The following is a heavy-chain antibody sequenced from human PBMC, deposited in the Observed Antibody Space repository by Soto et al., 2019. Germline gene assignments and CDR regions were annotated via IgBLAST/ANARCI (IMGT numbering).Heavy chain of an antibody. V-gene: IGHV4-61*01. D-gene: IGHD6-19*01. CDR3: ARGGRSSSGWANFYYSGMDV. CDR2: IYYGGNT. Sequence: SETLSLTCTVSGGSVNSDNYYWSWIRQPPGKGLEWIAYIYYGGNTYYNPSLKSRVTISVDTSKSQFSLKLSSVTAADTAVYYCARGGRSSSGWANFYYSGMDVWAKGPRSPSP. J-gene: IGHJ6*02. CDR1: GGSVNSDNYY.